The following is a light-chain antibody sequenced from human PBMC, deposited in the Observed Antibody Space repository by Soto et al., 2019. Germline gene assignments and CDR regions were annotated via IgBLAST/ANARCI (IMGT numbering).Light chain of an antibody. CDR3: SSYTSSNTYV. CDR2: EVS. Sequence: QSALTQPASVSGSPGQSITISCTGTSSDVGGYNYVSWYQQHPGKAPKLIIYEVSNRPSGVSNRFSGSKSDNTASLTISGLQAEEEADYYCSSYTSSNTYVFGPGTKLTVL. V-gene: IGLV2-14*01. J-gene: IGLJ1*01. CDR1: SSDVGGYNY.